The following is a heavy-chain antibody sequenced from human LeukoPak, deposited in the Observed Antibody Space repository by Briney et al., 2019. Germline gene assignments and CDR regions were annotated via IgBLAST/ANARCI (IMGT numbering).Heavy chain of an antibody. V-gene: IGHV3-30*02. CDR2: IRYDGSNK. CDR1: GFTFSSYG. Sequence: GGSLRLSCAASGFTFSSYGMHWVRQAPGKGLEWVAFIRYDGSNKYYADSVKGRFTISRDNSKNTLYLQMNSLRAEDTAVYYCARVEQRRLTIFGFGMDVWGKGTTVTVSS. CDR3: ARVEQRRLTIFGFGMDV. J-gene: IGHJ6*04. D-gene: IGHD3-3*01.